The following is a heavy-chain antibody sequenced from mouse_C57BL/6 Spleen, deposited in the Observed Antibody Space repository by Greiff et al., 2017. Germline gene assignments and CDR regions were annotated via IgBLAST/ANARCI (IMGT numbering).Heavy chain of an antibody. CDR2: INPYNGGT. D-gene: IGHD2-1*01. Sequence: EVQLQQSGPVLVKPGASVKMSCKASGYTFTDYYMNWVKQSHGKSLEWIGVINPYNGGTSYNQKFKGKATLTVDKSSSTAYMELNSLTSEDSAVYYCARGDGNYYFDYWGQGTTRTVSS. CDR1: GYTFTDYY. V-gene: IGHV1-19*01. CDR3: ARGDGNYYFDY. J-gene: IGHJ2*01.